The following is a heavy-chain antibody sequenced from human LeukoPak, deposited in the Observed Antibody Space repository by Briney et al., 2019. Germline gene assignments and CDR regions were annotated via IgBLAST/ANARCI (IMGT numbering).Heavy chain of an antibody. CDR3: ARRYYDILTGYSAEVFDY. V-gene: IGHV3-20*04. D-gene: IGHD3-9*01. J-gene: IGHJ4*02. Sequence: GGSLRLSCAASGFTFDDYGMSWVRQAPGKGLEWVSGINWNGGSTGYADSVKGRFTISRDNAKNSLYLQMNSLRAEDTALYYCARRYYDILTGYSAEVFDYWGQGTLVTASS. CDR2: INWNGGST. CDR1: GFTFDDYG.